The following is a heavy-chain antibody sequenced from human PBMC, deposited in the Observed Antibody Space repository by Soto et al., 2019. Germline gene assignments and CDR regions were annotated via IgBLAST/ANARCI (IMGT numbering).Heavy chain of an antibody. CDR2: MNPNNGNT. D-gene: IGHD3-22*01. Sequence: ASVKVSCKTSGYTFIGYDLNWVRQAPGQWLEWMGWMNPNNGNTGYAQKFQGRVTMTRDTSISTAYMELSSLRYEDMAVYYCARAKMVLTHNDYWGQGTQVTVSS. CDR1: GYTFIGYD. J-gene: IGHJ4*02. V-gene: IGHV1-8*01. CDR3: ARAKMVLTHNDY.